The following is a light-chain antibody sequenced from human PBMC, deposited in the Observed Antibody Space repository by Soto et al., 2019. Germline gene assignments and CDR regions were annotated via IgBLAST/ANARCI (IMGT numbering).Light chain of an antibody. CDR1: QSVTNSY. J-gene: IGKJ1*01. Sequence: EIVLTQSPGTLSLSPGERAALSCRASQSVTNSYIAWYQQKPGQAPRLLIYGASSRATGIPDRFSGSGSGTGFTLTISGLEPEDLAVYYCQQYGTSRAFGQGTKVEIK. CDR3: QQYGTSRA. CDR2: GAS. V-gene: IGKV3-20*01.